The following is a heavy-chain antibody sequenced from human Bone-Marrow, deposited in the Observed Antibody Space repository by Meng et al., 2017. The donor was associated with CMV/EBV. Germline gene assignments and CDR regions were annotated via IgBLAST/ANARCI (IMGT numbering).Heavy chain of an antibody. CDR1: GYTFTGYY. CDR3: ARVGDYDYYYYGMDV. D-gene: IGHD4-17*01. Sequence: ASVKVSCKASGYTFTGYYMHWVRQAPGQGLEWMGWINPNSGGTNYAQKFQGRVTMTRDTSISTAYMELSRLRSDDTAVYYCARVGDYDYYYYGMDVWGQVTTVTVSS. J-gene: IGHJ6*02. CDR2: INPNSGGT. V-gene: IGHV1-2*02.